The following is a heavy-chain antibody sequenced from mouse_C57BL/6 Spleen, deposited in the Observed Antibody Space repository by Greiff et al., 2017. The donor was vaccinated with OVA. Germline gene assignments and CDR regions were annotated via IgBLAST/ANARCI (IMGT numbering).Heavy chain of an antibody. Sequence: QVQLQQPGAELVKPGASVKLSCKASGYTFTSYWMHWVKQRPGQGLEWIGMIHPNSGSTNYNEKFKSKATLTVDKSSSTAYMQLSSLTSEDSAVYYCATYYGSSYGYYAMDYWGQGTSVTVSS. CDR2: IHPNSGST. CDR3: ATYYGSSYGYYAMDY. J-gene: IGHJ4*01. D-gene: IGHD1-1*01. CDR1: GYTFTSYW. V-gene: IGHV1-64*01.